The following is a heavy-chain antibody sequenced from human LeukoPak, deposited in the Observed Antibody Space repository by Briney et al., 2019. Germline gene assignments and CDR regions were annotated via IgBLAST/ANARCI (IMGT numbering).Heavy chain of an antibody. J-gene: IGHJ4*02. Sequence: GGSLRLSCVASGFTFSSTTMGWVRQAPGRGLEWVSSITAIDGRTYYADSVRGRFTISRDNSKNTVYLQPNSLRAGDTAIYYCTKDRRGPAAGTWYFDSWGQGTLVTVSS. CDR2: ITAIDGRT. CDR3: TKDRRGPAAGTWYFDS. CDR1: GFTFSSTT. V-gene: IGHV3-23*01. D-gene: IGHD6-13*01.